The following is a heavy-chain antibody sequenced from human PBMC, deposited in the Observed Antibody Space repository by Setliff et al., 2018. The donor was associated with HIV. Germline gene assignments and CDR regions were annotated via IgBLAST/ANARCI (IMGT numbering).Heavy chain of an antibody. Sequence: LSLTCTVSGGSITSGNYFWSWIRQPAGKGPEWLGQIYMRGGTDYNPSLEGRVTISLDTSKNQFSLKLTSVTAADTAVYYCAIDHVTNIAESGYGYTRIDPWGPGISVTVSS. CDR1: GGSITSGNYF. V-gene: IGHV4-61*09. J-gene: IGHJ5*02. D-gene: IGHD5-18*01. CDR2: IYMRGGT. CDR3: AIDHVTNIAESGYGYTRIDP.